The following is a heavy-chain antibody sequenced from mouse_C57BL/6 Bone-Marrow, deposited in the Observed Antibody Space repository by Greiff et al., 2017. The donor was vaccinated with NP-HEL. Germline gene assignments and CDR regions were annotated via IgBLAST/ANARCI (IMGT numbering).Heavy chain of an antibody. CDR2: IYPGSGST. J-gene: IGHJ1*03. CDR3: ARWYLGV. CDR1: GYTFTSYW. V-gene: IGHV1-55*01. Sequence: QVHVKQPGAELVKPGASVKMSCKASGYTFTSYWITWVKQRPGQGLEWIGDIYPGSGSTNYNEKFKSKATLTVDTSSSTAYMQLSSLTSEDSAVYYCARWYLGVWGTGTTVTVSS.